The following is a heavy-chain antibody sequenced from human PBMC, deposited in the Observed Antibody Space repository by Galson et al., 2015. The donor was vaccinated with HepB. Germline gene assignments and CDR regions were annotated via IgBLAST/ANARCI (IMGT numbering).Heavy chain of an antibody. Sequence: SVKVSCKASGYTFTGYYMHWVRQAPGQGLEWMGRINPNSGGTNYAQKFQGRVTMTRDTSISTAYMELSRLRSDDTAVYYCARGALVAVVNANLNNWFDPWGQGTLVTVSS. CDR1: GYTFTGYY. V-gene: IGHV1-2*06. CDR2: INPNSGGT. D-gene: IGHD2-8*02. CDR3: ARGALVAVVNANLNNWFDP. J-gene: IGHJ5*02.